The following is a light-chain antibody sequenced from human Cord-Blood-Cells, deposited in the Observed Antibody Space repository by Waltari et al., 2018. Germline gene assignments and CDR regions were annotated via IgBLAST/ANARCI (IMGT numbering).Light chain of an antibody. CDR3: SSYTSSSTLV. J-gene: IGLJ1*01. CDR2: DVS. V-gene: IGLV2-14*01. Sequence: QSALTQPASVSGSPGQSITISCTGTSSDVGGYNYVSWYQQHPGKAPKLMLYDVSNRPSGVSNRFSGSKSGNTASLTISGLQAEDEADCYCSSYTSSSTLVFGTGTKVTVL. CDR1: SSDVGGYNY.